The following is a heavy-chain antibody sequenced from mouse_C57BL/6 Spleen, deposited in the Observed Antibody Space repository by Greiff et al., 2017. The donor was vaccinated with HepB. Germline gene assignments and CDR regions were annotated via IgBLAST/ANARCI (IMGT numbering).Heavy chain of an antibody. CDR3: TRIGRVAMDY. D-gene: IGHD3-1*01. CDR2: ISSGSSTI. J-gene: IGHJ4*01. V-gene: IGHV5-17*01. CDR1: GFTFSDYG. Sequence: DVHLVESGGGLVKPGGSLKLSCAASGFTFSDYGMHWVRQAPEKGLEWVAYISSGSSTIYYADTVKGRFTISRDNAKNTLFLQMTSLRSEDTAMYYCTRIGRVAMDYWGQGTSVTVSS.